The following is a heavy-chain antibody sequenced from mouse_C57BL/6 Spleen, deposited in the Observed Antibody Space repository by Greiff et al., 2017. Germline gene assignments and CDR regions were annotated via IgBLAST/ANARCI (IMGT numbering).Heavy chain of an antibody. Sequence: EVQLVASGGCLVQPGGSLSLSCAASGFPFTDYYMSWVRQPPGKALAWLGFIRNKANGYTTEYSASVKGRFTISRDNSQSILYLQMNALRAEDSATDYCARGGVSDAMDYWGQGTSVTVSS. J-gene: IGHJ4*01. V-gene: IGHV7-3*01. CDR1: GFPFTDYY. CDR2: IRNKANGYTT. CDR3: ARGGVSDAMDY.